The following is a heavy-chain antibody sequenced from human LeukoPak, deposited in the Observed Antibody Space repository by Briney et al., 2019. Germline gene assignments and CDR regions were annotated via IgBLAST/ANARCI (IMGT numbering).Heavy chain of an antibody. D-gene: IGHD3-22*01. CDR3: ARLKLSGGYYHYSDFLDY. CDR2: ISSSGSTI. Sequence: PGGSLRLSCAASGFTFSSYEMNWVRQAPGKGLEWVSYISSSGSTIYYADSVKGRFTISRDNAKNSLYLQMNSLRAEDTAVYYCARLKLSGGYYHYSDFLDYWGQGTLVTASS. J-gene: IGHJ4*02. V-gene: IGHV3-48*03. CDR1: GFTFSSYE.